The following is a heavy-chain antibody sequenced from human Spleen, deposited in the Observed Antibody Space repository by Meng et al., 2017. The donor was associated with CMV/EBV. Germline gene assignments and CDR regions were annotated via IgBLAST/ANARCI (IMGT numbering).Heavy chain of an antibody. Sequence: SVKVSCKASGGSFSNYAFSWVRQAPGQGLEWMGSIIPMLGTVNHPLKFQGRVTMTTDTSTSTAYMELRSLRSDDTAVYYCARDMDVWGQGTTVTVSS. CDR3: ARDMDV. J-gene: IGHJ6*02. V-gene: IGHV1-69*05. CDR2: IIPMLGTV. CDR1: GGSFSNYA.